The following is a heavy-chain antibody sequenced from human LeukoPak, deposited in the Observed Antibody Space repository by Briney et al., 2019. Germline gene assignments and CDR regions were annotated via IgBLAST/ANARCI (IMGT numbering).Heavy chain of an antibody. J-gene: IGHJ4*02. V-gene: IGHV4-4*09. CDR1: GDFSSFYY. CDR2: IHTSGST. CDR3: ARPGQSSWWVYFNY. D-gene: IGHD2-15*01. Sequence: SETLSLTCTVSGDFSSFYYWTWIRQPPGKGLEWIGNIHTSGSTDYNPSLKSRVTMSLDTSKNQFSLGLSSVTAADTAVYYCARPGQSSWWVYFNYWGQGTLVTVSS.